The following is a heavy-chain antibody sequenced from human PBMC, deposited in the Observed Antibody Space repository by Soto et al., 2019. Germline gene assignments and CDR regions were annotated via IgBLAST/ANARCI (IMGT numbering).Heavy chain of an antibody. V-gene: IGHV5-51*01. CDR1: DTTHW. CDR3: ARLVNYYFGMDV. CDR2: IYPGDSDT. Sequence: GSLKISCKASDTTHWIGWVRQKPGKGLEWMGIIYPGDSDTKYSPSFQGQVTISVDKSISTAYPHWSSLKASDTAPYYCARLVNYYFGMDVWGLGNPV. J-gene: IGHJ6*02.